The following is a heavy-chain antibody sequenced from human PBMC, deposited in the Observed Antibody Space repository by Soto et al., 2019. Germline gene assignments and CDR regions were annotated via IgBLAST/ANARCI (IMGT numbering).Heavy chain of an antibody. Sequence: SETLSLTCAVYGGSFSGYYWSWIRQPPGKGLEWIGEINHSGSTNYNPSLKSRVTISVDTSKNQFSLKLSSVTAADTAVYYCASENYYDSSGSNAFDIWGQGTMVTVSS. CDR1: GGSFSGYY. D-gene: IGHD3-22*01. J-gene: IGHJ3*02. CDR2: INHSGST. V-gene: IGHV4-34*01. CDR3: ASENYYDSSGSNAFDI.